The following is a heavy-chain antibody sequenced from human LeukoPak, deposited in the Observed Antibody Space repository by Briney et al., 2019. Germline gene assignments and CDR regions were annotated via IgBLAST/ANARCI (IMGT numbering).Heavy chain of an antibody. D-gene: IGHD5-12*01. J-gene: IGHJ3*02. CDR2: IYYSGST. CDR3: ARQMRLDAFDI. Sequence: SETLSLTCTVSGRSISSYYWSWIRQPPGKGLEWIGYIYYSGSTNYNPSLKSRVTISVDTSKNQFSLKLSSVTAADTAVYYCARQMRLDAFDIWGQGTMVTVSS. V-gene: IGHV4-59*08. CDR1: GRSISSYY.